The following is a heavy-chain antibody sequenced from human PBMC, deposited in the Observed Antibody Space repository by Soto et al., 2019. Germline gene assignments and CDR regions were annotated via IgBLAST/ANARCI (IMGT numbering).Heavy chain of an antibody. CDR1: GGSISSSGFH. Sequence: PSETLSLTCTVPGGSISSSGFHGGWIRQPPGKGLEWIGSISYSGTTYSNPSLKSRVTISIDTSKNQFSLKLSSVTAADTAVYYCARRSSPYSYSDWFDPWGQGTLVTVSS. V-gene: IGHV4-39*01. CDR3: ARRSSPYSYSDWFDP. D-gene: IGHD1-26*01. J-gene: IGHJ5*02. CDR2: ISYSGTT.